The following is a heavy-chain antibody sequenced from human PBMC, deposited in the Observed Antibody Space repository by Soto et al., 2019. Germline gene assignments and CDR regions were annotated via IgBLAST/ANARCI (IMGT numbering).Heavy chain of an antibody. J-gene: IGHJ6*04. CDR2: ISYDGSNK. Sequence: GGSLRLSCAASGFTFSSYGMHWVRQAPGKGLEWVAVISYDGSNKYYADSVKGRFTISRDNSKNTLYLQMNSLRAEDTAVYYCARDREIYYVFGSGYYSSGYYYYGMDVWGKGTRVTVPS. D-gene: IGHD3-3*01. CDR1: GFTFSSYG. V-gene: IGHV3-30*03. CDR3: ARDREIYYVFGSGYYSSGYYYYGMDV.